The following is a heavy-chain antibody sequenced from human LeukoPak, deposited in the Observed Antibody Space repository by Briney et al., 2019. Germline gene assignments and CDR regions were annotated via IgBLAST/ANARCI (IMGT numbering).Heavy chain of an antibody. CDR2: ISSSGSTI. CDR3: ARDRGNGALDY. Sequence: PGGSLRLSCAASGFTFSSYEMNWVRQAPGKGLEWVSYISSSGSTIYYADSVKGRFTISRDNAKNSLYLQMNSLRAEDTAVYYCARDRGNGALDYWGQGTLVTVSP. D-gene: IGHD1-1*01. V-gene: IGHV3-48*03. J-gene: IGHJ4*02. CDR1: GFTFSSYE.